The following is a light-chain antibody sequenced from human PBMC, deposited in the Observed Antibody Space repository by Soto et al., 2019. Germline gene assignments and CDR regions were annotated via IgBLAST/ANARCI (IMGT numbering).Light chain of an antibody. CDR2: WAS. CDR3: QQYYSSLT. Sequence: DIVMTQSPVSLSVSLGERATINCKSSQTVFHSSYNKDFLAWYQQKPRQPPKLLFYWASTRESGVPARFSGGGSGTDFSLTISSLQAEDVAVYYCQQYYSSLTFGQGTKLEIK. V-gene: IGKV4-1*01. J-gene: IGKJ2*01. CDR1: QTVFHSSYNKDF.